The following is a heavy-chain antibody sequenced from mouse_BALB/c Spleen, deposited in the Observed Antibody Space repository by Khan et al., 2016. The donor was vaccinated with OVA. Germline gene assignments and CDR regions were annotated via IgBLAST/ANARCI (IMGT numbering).Heavy chain of an antibody. CDR3: ARGNYYGSSSWFGY. J-gene: IGHJ3*01. CDR2: ILPGSGRN. CDR1: GYTFSSYW. Sequence: QVQLKESGAELMKPGASVKISCKATGYTFSSYWIEWVKQRPGHGIEWIGEILPGSGRNNYNEKFKGKATFTADTSSNTAYMQLSNLTSDDSAVYYCARGNYYGSSSWFGYWGQGTLVTVSA. D-gene: IGHD1-1*01. V-gene: IGHV1-9*01.